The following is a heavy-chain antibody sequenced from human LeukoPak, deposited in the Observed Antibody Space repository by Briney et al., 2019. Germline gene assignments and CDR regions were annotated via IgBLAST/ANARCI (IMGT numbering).Heavy chain of an antibody. J-gene: IGHJ4*02. D-gene: IGHD4-17*01. CDR1: GFTFSSYA. CDR2: ISYDGSKK. V-gene: IGHV3-30-3*01. CDR3: AKDGDLYGHADY. Sequence: PGRSLRLSCAASGFTFSSYAMHWVRQAPGKGLEWVASISYDGSKKYYADSLKGRFTIFRDNSKKTLYLQMNSLRAEDTAVYYCAKDGDLYGHADYWGQGTLVTVSS.